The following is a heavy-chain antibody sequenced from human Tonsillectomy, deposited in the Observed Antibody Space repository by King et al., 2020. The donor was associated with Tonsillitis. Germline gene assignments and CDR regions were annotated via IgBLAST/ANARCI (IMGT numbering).Heavy chain of an antibody. CDR1: GGSISSSNW. V-gene: IGHV4-4*02. CDR3: ARDVRGGTGDGAFDI. Sequence: VQLQESGPGLVKPSGTLSLTCAVSGGSISSSNWWSWVRQPPGKGLEWIGEIYHSGSTNYNPSLTSRVPISVDKSKNQFSLKLSSVTAADTAVYYCARDVRGGTGDGAFDIWGQGTMVTVSS. J-gene: IGHJ3*02. CDR2: IYHSGST. D-gene: IGHD3-10*02.